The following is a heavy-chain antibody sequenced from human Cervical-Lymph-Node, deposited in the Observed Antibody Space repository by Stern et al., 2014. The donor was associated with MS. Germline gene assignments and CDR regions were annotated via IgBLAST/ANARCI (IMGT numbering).Heavy chain of an antibody. V-gene: IGHV4-4*02. CDR1: GGSISSSNW. J-gene: IGHJ3*02. CDR2: IYHSGST. Sequence: QLQLQESGPGLVKPSGTLSLTCAVSGGSISSSNWWSWVRQPPGKGLEGRGGIYHSGSTNYNQSLQSRATISAANSKNQLSLKLSSVTAADTAVYYCAREGYSSSYDAFDIWGQGTMVTVSS. D-gene: IGHD6-6*01. CDR3: AREGYSSSYDAFDI.